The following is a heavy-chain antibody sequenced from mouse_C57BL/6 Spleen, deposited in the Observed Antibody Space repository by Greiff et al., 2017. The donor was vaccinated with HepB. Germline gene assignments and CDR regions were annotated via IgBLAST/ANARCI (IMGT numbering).Heavy chain of an antibody. Sequence: VQLKQSGAELVRPGASVKLSCTASGFNIKDYYMHWVKQRPEQGLEWIGRIDPEDGDTEYAPKFQGKATMTADTSSNTAYLQLSSLTSEDTAVYYCTTEARDGYYAMDYWGQGTSVTVSS. D-gene: IGHD2-3*01. J-gene: IGHJ4*01. V-gene: IGHV14-1*01. CDR3: TTEARDGYYAMDY. CDR1: GFNIKDYY. CDR2: IDPEDGDT.